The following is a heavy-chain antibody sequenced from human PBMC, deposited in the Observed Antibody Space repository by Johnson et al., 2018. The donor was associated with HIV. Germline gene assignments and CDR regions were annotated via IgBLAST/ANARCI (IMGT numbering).Heavy chain of an antibody. CDR3: ARVLIVGAPWAFDI. CDR2: IYSGGST. Sequence: MLLVESGGGVVQPGRSLRLSCAASGFTVSSNYMSWVRQAPGKGLEWVSGIYSGGSTYYADSVKGRFTISRDNSKNTLYLQMNSLRAEDTAVYYCARVLIVGAPWAFDIWGQGTMVTVSS. J-gene: IGHJ3*02. CDR1: GFTVSSNY. D-gene: IGHD1-26*01. V-gene: IGHV3-66*01.